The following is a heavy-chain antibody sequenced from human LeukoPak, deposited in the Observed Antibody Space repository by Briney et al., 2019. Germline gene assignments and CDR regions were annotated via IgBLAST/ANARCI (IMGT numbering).Heavy chain of an antibody. CDR3: ARERGHYYDSSGYTN. CDR2: ISSSGSTI. D-gene: IGHD3-22*01. CDR1: GFTLSDYY. V-gene: IGHV3-11*04. J-gene: IGHJ4*02. Sequence: PGGSLRLSCAASGFTLSDYYVSWIRQAPGKGLEWVSYISSSGSTIYYADSVKGRFTISRDNAKNSLYLQMNSLRAEDTAVYYCARERGHYYDSSGYTNWGQGTLVTVSS.